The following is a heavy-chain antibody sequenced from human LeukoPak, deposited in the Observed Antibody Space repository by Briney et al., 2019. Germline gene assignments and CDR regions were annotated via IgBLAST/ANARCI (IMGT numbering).Heavy chain of an antibody. CDR2: ISYDGSNK. CDR1: GFSFNTYG. J-gene: IGHJ1*01. V-gene: IGHV3-30*18. CDR3: AKDLNTYRYDSRDLQH. Sequence: PWRSLRLSCAASGFSFNTYGMHWVRQGPGKGLEWVAVISYDGSNKWYADSVKGRFTISRDNSKNTLYLQMNSLRPEDTAVYFCAKDLNTYRYDSRDLQHWGQGILVTVSS. D-gene: IGHD3-22*01.